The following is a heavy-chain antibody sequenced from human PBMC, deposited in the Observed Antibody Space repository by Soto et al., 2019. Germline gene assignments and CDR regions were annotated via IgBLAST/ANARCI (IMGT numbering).Heavy chain of an antibody. D-gene: IGHD5-12*01. CDR1: GATYSTSA. V-gene: IGHV1-69*13. CDR3: ARGGVDVVATSAFDY. Sequence: SVKVSCKASGATYSTSAISWVRQAPGQGLEWMGGINPILGTPDYAHKFQGRVTITADESTSTVYMELGSLRSEDTALYFCARGGVDVVATSAFDYWGQGTLVTRLL. J-gene: IGHJ4*02. CDR2: INPILGTP.